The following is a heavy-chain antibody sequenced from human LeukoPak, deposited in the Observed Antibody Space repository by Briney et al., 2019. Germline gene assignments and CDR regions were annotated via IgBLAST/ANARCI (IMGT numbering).Heavy chain of an antibody. Sequence: GGSLRLSCAASGFTFSSYAMSWVRQAPGKGLEWVSAISGSGGSTYYADSVKGRFTTSRDNSKNTLYLQMNSLRAEDTAVYYCAKDGATYYYDSSGYTTYYYYGMDVWGQGTTVTVSS. D-gene: IGHD3-22*01. CDR3: AKDGATYYYDSSGYTTYYYYGMDV. J-gene: IGHJ6*02. CDR2: ISGSGGST. CDR1: GFTFSSYA. V-gene: IGHV3-23*01.